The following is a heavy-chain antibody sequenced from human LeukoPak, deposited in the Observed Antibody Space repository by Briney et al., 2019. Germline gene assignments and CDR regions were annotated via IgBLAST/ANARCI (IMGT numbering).Heavy chain of an antibody. CDR3: ARTQKLAYCGGDCYGNAFDI. D-gene: IGHD2-21*01. J-gene: IGHJ3*02. CDR2: IYYSGST. CDR1: GGSIRSYY. V-gene: IGHV4-59*08. Sequence: SETLSLTCSVSGGSIRSYYWSWIRQPPGKGLEWIGYIYYSGSTNYNPSLKSRVTISVDTSKNQFSLRLSSVTAADTAVYYCARTQKLAYCGGDCYGNAFDIWGQGTMVTVSS.